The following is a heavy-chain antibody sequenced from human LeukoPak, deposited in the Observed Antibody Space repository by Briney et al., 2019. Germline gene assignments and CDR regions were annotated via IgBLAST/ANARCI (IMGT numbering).Heavy chain of an antibody. Sequence: SETLSLTCTVSGGSISSYYWSWIRQPPGKGLEWIGYIYYSGSTNYNPSLKSRVTISVDTSKNQFSLKLSSVTAADTAVYYCARGWTSSTSNTYYFDYWGQGTLVTVSS. J-gene: IGHJ4*02. CDR1: GGSISSYY. CDR2: IYYSGST. V-gene: IGHV4-59*01. CDR3: ARGWTSSTSNTYYFDY. D-gene: IGHD2-2*01.